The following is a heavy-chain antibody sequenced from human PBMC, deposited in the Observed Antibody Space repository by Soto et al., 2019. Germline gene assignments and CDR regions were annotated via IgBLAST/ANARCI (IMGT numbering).Heavy chain of an antibody. CDR2: IYHSGST. J-gene: IGHJ6*02. CDR1: GGSISSSNW. CDR3: ARASSGYYFPNYYYYGMDV. Sequence: QVQLQESGPGLVKPSRTLSLTCAVSGGSISSSNWWSWVRQPPGKGLEWIGEIYHSGSTNYNPSLKSRVTISVDKSKNQFSLKLSSVTAADTAVYYCARASSGYYFPNYYYYGMDVWGQGTTVSVSS. V-gene: IGHV4-4*02. D-gene: IGHD3-22*01.